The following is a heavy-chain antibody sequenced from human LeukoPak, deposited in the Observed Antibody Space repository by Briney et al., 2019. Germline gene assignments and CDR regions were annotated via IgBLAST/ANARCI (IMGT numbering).Heavy chain of an antibody. CDR3: AGGYPDSFGGC. CDR2: ISYDGSNK. Sequence: GGSLRLSCAASGFTFSSYGMHWVRQAPGKGLEWVAVISYDGSNKYYADSVKGRFTISRDFSTDTLYLQMNSLRAEDTAVYYCAGGYPDSFGGCWGQGTLVTVSS. V-gene: IGHV3-30*03. CDR1: GFTFSSYG. J-gene: IGHJ4*02. D-gene: IGHD3-3*01.